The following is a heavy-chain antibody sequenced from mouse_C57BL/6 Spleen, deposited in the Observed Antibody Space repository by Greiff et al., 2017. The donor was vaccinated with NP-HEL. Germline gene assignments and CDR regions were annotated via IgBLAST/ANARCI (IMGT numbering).Heavy chain of an antibody. V-gene: IGHV1-26*01. CDR3: AREGGNDWYFDV. CDR2: INPNNGGT. CDR1: GYTFTDYY. J-gene: IGHJ1*03. Sequence: VQLQQSGPELVKPGASVKISCKASGYTFTDYYMNWVKQSHGKSLEWIGDINPNNGGTSYNQKFKGKATLTVDKSSSTAYMELRSLTSEDSAVYYCAREGGNDWYFDVWGTGTTVTVSS. D-gene: IGHD2-1*01.